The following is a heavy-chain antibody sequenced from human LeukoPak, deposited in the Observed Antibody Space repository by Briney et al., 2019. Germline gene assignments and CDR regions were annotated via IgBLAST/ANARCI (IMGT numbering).Heavy chain of an antibody. D-gene: IGHD4-11*01. CDR3: ARQLYSNYYYYAMDV. CDR2: IYYSGST. J-gene: IGHJ6*02. CDR1: GGSISSSSFY. V-gene: IGHV4-39*01. Sequence: SEPLSLPSTVSGGSISSSSFYWGCVRPPPGKGLEWIGSIYYSGSTYYNPSLKSRVTISVDTSKNQFSLKLSSVTAADTAVYYCARQLYSNYYYYAMDVWGQGTTVTVSS.